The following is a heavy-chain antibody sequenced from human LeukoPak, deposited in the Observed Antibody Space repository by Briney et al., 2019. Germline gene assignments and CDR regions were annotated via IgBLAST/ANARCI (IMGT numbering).Heavy chain of an antibody. V-gene: IGHV4-39*01. Sequence: SETLSLTCTVSGGSISSSSYYWGWIRQPPGKGLEWIGSIYYSGSTYYNPSLKSRVTISVDTSKNQFSLKLSSVTAADTAVYYCASGPKMGYYDSSGYYYVNWFDPWGQGTLVTVSP. CDR3: ASGPKMGYYDSSGYYYVNWFDP. D-gene: IGHD3-22*01. CDR1: GGSISSSSYY. CDR2: IYYSGST. J-gene: IGHJ5*02.